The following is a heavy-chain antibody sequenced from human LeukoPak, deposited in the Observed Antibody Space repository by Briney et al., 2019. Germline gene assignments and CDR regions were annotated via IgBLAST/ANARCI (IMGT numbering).Heavy chain of an antibody. D-gene: IGHD3-3*01. CDR2: INHSGST. Sequence: PSGTLSLTCAVYGGSFSGYYWSWIRQPPGEGLEWIGEINHSGSTNYNPSLKSRVTISVDTSKNQFSLKLSSVTAADTAVYYCARGRGITIFGVVISPNFDYWGQGTLVTVSS. CDR1: GGSFSGYY. V-gene: IGHV4-34*01. J-gene: IGHJ4*02. CDR3: ARGRGITIFGVVISPNFDY.